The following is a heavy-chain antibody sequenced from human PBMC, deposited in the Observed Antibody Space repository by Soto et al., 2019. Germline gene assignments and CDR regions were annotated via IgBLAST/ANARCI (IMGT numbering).Heavy chain of an antibody. CDR3: ASHVDYYPGMAV. CDR1: GYTFTSYW. V-gene: IGHV5-10-1*04. CDR2: IDCSDSYI. J-gene: IGHJ6*04. Sequence: GESLKISCKGSGYTFTSYWITWVRQMPGKGPEWVATIDCSDSYINYSPSFQGQVTISVDKSINTAYLQWSSLKASDTAMYYCASHVDYYPGMAVWGKGTTVPVSS. D-gene: IGHD2-21*02.